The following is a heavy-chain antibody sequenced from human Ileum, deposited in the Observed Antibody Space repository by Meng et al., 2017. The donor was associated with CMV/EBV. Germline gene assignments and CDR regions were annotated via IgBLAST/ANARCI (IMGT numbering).Heavy chain of an antibody. CDR2: ISYDGSNK. CDR1: GFTFSSYA. J-gene: IGHJ6*02. Sequence: GESVKISCAASGFTFSSYAMHWVRQAPGKGLEWVAVISYDGSNKYYADSVKGRFTISRDNSKNTLYLQMNSLRAEDTAVYYCARDGRIAARYYYYGMDVWGQGTTVTVSS. D-gene: IGHD6-6*01. CDR3: ARDGRIAARYYYYGMDV. V-gene: IGHV3-30-3*01.